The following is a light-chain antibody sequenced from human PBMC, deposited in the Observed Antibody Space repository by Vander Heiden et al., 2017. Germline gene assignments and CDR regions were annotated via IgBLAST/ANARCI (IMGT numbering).Light chain of an antibody. CDR1: QSISSY. Sequence: HFSHSPSSLSPSLSHRLTFSFLPSQSISSYLNWYQQKPGKAPKLLIYAASSLQSGVPSRFSGSGSGTDFTLTISSLQPEDFATYYCQQSYSTPTFGGGTKVEIK. J-gene: IGKJ4*01. V-gene: IGKV1-39*01. CDR2: AAS. CDR3: QQSYSTPT.